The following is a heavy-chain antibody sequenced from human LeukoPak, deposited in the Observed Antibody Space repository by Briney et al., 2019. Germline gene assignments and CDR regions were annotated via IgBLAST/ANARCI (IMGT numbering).Heavy chain of an antibody. CDR2: FDPEDGET. CDR3: AAEHEKVDYRTTWFDP. CDR1: GYAFTGYY. V-gene: IGHV1-24*01. Sequence: ASVKVSCKASGYAFTGYYMHWVRQAPGKGLEWMGGFDPEDGETFYAQDFQGRVIMTEDTSTDTAYMELSSLRSEDTAVYYCAAEHEKVDYRTTWFDPWGQGTLVTVSS. D-gene: IGHD3-10*01. J-gene: IGHJ5*02.